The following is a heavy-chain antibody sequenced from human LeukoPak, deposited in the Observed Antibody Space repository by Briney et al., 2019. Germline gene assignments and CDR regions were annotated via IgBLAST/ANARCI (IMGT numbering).Heavy chain of an antibody. CDR3: AREGSWYAYWDY. CDR2: ISSSSSYI. J-gene: IGHJ4*02. V-gene: IGHV3-21*01. Sequence: GGSLRLSCAASGFTLSSYSMNWVRQAPGKGLEWVSSISSSSSYIYYADSVKGRFTISRDNAKNSLYLQMNSLRAEDTAVYYCAREGSWYAYWDYWGQGTLVTVSS. D-gene: IGHD6-13*01. CDR1: GFTLSSYS.